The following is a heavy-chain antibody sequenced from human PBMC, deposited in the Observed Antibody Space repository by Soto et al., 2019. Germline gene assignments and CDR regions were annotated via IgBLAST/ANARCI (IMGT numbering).Heavy chain of an antibody. D-gene: IGHD6-6*01. CDR3: ARGLGSSSSFYYYYGMDV. CDR2: INHSGST. J-gene: IGHJ6*02. V-gene: IGHV4-34*01. CDR1: GGSFSGYY. Sequence: SETLSLTCAVYGGSFSGYYWSWIRQPPGKGLEWIGEINHSGSTNYNPSLKSRVTISVDTSKNQFSLKLSSVTAADTAVYYCARGLGSSSSFYYYYGMDVWGHGTTVTVSS.